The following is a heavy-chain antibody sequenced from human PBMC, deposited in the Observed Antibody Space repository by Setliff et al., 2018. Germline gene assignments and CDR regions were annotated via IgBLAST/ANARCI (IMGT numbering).Heavy chain of an antibody. CDR1: GGSISSSSYY. CDR2: IYYSGST. V-gene: IGHV4-39*01. Sequence: SETLSLTCTVSGGSISSSSYYWGWIRQPPGKGLEWIGSIYYSGSTYYNPSLKSRVTIPVDTSKNQFSLKLSSVTAADTAVYYCARFSGSGWSYFDYWGQGTLVTVSS. D-gene: IGHD6-19*01. CDR3: ARFSGSGWSYFDY. J-gene: IGHJ4*02.